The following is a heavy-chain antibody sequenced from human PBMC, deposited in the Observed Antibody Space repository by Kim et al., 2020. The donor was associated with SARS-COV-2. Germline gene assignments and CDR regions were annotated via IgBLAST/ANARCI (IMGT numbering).Heavy chain of an antibody. CDR3: ARGVVPAAMPAPGLDY. V-gene: IGHV3-33*05. J-gene: IGHJ4*02. CDR2: ISYDGSNK. CDR1: GFTFSSYG. Sequence: GGSLRLSCAASGFTFSSYGMHWVRQAPGKGLEWVAVISYDGSNKYYADSVKGRFTISRDNSKNTLYLQMNSLRAEDTAVYYCARGVVPAAMPAPGLDYWGQGTLVTVSS. D-gene: IGHD2-2*01.